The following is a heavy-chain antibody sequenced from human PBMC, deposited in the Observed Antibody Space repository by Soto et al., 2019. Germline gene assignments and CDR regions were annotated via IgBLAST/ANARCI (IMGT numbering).Heavy chain of an antibody. CDR2: ISAENGNT. V-gene: IGHV1-8*01. CDR3: ARGEGRNWFDP. Sequence: SVEVSCTSSGHSFDSNGITWMRQATGHGLEWMGGISAENGNTDYAQKFQGRVTMTRNTSISTAYMELSSLRSEDTAVYYCARGEGRNWFDPWGQGTLVTVSS. J-gene: IGHJ5*02. CDR1: GHSFDSNG.